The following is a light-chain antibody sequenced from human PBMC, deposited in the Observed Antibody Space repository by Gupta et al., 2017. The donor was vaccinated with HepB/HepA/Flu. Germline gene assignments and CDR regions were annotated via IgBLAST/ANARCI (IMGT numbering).Light chain of an antibody. Sequence: SGSPGQSVTFSCTGTSSDVGIYNYVSWYQQHPGKAPKLMIYDVNKRPSGVPDRFSGSKSGNTASLTISGLQAEEEADYYCCSYAGSHTFVVFGGGTKLTVL. CDR1: SSDVGIYNY. CDR3: CSYAGSHTFVV. CDR2: DVN. V-gene: IGLV2-11*03. J-gene: IGLJ3*02.